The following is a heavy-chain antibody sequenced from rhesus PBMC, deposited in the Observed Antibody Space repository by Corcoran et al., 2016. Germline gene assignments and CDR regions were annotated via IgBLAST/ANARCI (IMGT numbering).Heavy chain of an antibody. CDR1: GFTFSSYG. V-gene: IGHV3S5*01. J-gene: IGHJ4*01. D-gene: IGHD1-1*01. CDR2: INSGGGST. CDR3: AKYRFDY. Sequence: EVQLVETGGGLVQPGGSLKLSCAASGFTFSSYGMSWVRQAPGKGLEWVSAINSGGGSTYHADSVKGRFTISRDNSKNTLSLQMNSLRAEDTAVYYCAKYRFDYWGQGVLVTVSS.